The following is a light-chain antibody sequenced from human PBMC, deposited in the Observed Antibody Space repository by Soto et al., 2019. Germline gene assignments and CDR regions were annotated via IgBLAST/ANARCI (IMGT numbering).Light chain of an antibody. CDR3: SSYRDTHNLA. CDR1: SSDVGGYNY. CDR2: EVS. V-gene: IGLV2-14*01. Sequence: QSVLTQPASVSGSPGQSITISCTGTSSDVGGYNYVSWYQHHPGKAPKLMIYEVSNRPSGVSNRFSGSKSGNTASLTISGLQAEDEADYYCSSYRDTHNLAFGIGTKVTVL. J-gene: IGLJ1*01.